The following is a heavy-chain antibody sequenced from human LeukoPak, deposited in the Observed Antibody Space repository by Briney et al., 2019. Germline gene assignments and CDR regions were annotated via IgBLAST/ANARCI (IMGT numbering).Heavy chain of an antibody. CDR1: GGSIMTTNW. Sequence: SGTLSLTCAVSGGSIMTTNWWSWVRQPPGKGLEWIGEVHLNGATNYNPSLESRVSMSIDTSKNQMSLKLTSVTAADTATYYCTRESGAFSPFGFWGQGTLVTVSS. CDR2: VHLNGAT. CDR3: TRESGAFSPFGF. V-gene: IGHV4-4*02. D-gene: IGHD1-26*01. J-gene: IGHJ4*02.